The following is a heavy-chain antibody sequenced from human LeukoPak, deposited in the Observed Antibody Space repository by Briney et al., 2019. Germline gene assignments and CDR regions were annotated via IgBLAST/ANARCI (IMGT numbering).Heavy chain of an antibody. V-gene: IGHV1-24*01. CDR3: ATTRNYYDSSGYSVYYFDY. CDR1: GYTFTNYG. J-gene: IGHJ4*02. CDR2: FDPEDGET. Sequence: ASVKVSCKASGYTFTNYGISWVRQAPGKGLEWMGGFDPEDGETIYAQKFQGRVTMTEDTSTDTAYMELSSLRSEDTAVYYCATTRNYYDSSGYSVYYFDYWGQGTLVTVSS. D-gene: IGHD3-22*01.